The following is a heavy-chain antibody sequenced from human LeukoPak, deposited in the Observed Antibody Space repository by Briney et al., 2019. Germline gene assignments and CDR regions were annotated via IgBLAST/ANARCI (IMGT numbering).Heavy chain of an antibody. CDR2: ISYDGSNK. CDR1: GFTFSSYG. D-gene: IGHD5-12*01. Sequence: GRSLRLSCAASGFTFSSYGMHWVRQAPGKGLEWVAVISYDGSNKYYADSVKGRFTISRDNSKNTLYLQMNSLRAEDTAVYYCAKGAGGGYDDYFDYRGQGTLVTVSS. J-gene: IGHJ4*02. V-gene: IGHV3-30*18. CDR3: AKGAGGGYDDYFDY.